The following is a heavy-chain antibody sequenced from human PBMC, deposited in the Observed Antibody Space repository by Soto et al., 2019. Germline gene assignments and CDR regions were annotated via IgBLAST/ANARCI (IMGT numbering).Heavy chain of an antibody. Sequence: QLQLQESGSGLVRPSQTLSLTCAVSGGSISSGGYSWNWIRQPPGKGLEWIWYIYHSGSTLYNPSLKSRVTVSVDKSKNQFSLKLSSVTAADTAVYYCARDRLEGNWFDPWGQGTLVTVSS. CDR1: GGSISSGGYS. CDR3: ARDRLEGNWFDP. J-gene: IGHJ5*02. CDR2: IYHSGST. V-gene: IGHV4-30-2*01.